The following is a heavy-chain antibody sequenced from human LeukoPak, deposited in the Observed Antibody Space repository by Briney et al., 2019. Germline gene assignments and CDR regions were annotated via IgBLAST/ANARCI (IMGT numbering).Heavy chain of an antibody. D-gene: IGHD3-22*01. CDR3: ARDSDYYDSSGYRSYNWFDP. J-gene: IGHJ5*02. CDR2: IYYSGST. Sequence: PSETLSLTCSVSGGSISSYYWSWIRQPPGKGLEWIGYIYYSGSTNYNPSLKSRVTISVDTSKNQFSLKLSSVTAADTAVYYCARDSDYYDSSGYRSYNWFDPWGQGTLVTVSS. V-gene: IGHV4-59*01. CDR1: GGSISSYY.